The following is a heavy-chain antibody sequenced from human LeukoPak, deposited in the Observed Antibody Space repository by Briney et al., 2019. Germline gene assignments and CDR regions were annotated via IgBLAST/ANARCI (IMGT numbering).Heavy chain of an antibody. Sequence: SETLSLTCSVSGGSISSSNYYWGWVRQPPGKGLEWIGSFYYSGSTYYNPSLKSRVTIFADTSKNQFSLKVRSVTAADTAVHYCANRGNYGYFDYWGQGTLVTVSS. D-gene: IGHD3-10*01. J-gene: IGHJ4*02. CDR2: FYYSGST. CDR1: GGSISSSNYY. CDR3: ANRGNYGYFDY. V-gene: IGHV4-39*01.